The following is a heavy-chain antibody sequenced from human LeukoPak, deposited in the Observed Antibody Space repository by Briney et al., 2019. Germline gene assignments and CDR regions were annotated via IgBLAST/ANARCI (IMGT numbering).Heavy chain of an antibody. CDR1: GGSISSYY. J-gene: IGHJ5*02. D-gene: IGHD3-3*01. CDR2: IYYSGST. Sequence: SETLSLTCTVSGGSISSYYWSWIRQPPRKGLEWIGYIYYSGSTNYNPSLKSRVTISVDTSKNQFSLKLTSVTAADTAVYYCASSTIFGVVANWFDPWGQGTLVTVSS. CDR3: ASSTIFGVVANWFDP. V-gene: IGHV4-59*12.